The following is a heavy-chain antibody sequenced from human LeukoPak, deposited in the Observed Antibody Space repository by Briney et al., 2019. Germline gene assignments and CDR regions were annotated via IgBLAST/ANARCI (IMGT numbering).Heavy chain of an antibody. V-gene: IGHV3-23*01. D-gene: IGHD1-26*01. J-gene: IGHJ4*02. CDR2: ISSSGGST. CDR3: ARSRELPPSATDDY. CDR1: GFTFSSYA. Sequence: PGGSLRLSCAASGFTFSSYAMSWVRQAPGKGLEWVSAISSSGGSTYYADSVKGRFTISRDNAKNSLYLQMNSLRAEDTAVYYCARSRELPPSATDDYWGQGTRVTVSS.